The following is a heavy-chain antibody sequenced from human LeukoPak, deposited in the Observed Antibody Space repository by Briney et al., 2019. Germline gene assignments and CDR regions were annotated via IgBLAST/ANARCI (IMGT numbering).Heavy chain of an antibody. D-gene: IGHD1-1*01. J-gene: IGHJ5*02. CDR3: ARETLEGKFDP. Sequence: SETLSLTCTVSGGSIRSESYYWGWIRQPPGKGLEWIGSIYYSGSTHYNSSLKNRVSISVDTSKNQFSLRLNSVTAADTAVYFCARETLEGKFDPWGQGTLVTVSS. CDR2: IYYSGST. CDR1: GGSIRSESYY. V-gene: IGHV4-39*02.